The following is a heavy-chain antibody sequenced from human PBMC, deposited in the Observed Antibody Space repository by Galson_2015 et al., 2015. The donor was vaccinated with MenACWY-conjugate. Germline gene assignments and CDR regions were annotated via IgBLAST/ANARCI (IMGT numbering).Heavy chain of an antibody. D-gene: IGHD3-10*01. CDR3: ARDRSGLGLGELDTFDI. J-gene: IGHJ3*02. CDR1: GFTFSHYY. V-gene: IGHV3-11*05. CDR2: ISASIEYTTYT. Sequence: SLRLSCAASGFTFSHYYMHWIRHVPGKGLEWISSISASIEYTTYTNYAESVRGRFSISRDNAGKSLFLQMNSLRDGDTAVYYCARDRSGLGLGELDTFDIWGQATLVTVSS.